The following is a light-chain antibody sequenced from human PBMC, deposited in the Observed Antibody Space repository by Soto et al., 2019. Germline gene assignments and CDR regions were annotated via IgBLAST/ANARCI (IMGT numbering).Light chain of an antibody. CDR1: QSISSW. CDR3: QQYVTAFRS. V-gene: IGKV1-5*03. CDR2: KAS. J-gene: IGKJ1*01. Sequence: DIQMTQSPSTLSASVGDRVTITCRASQSISSWLAWYQQKPGTAPKLLIYKASSLQSGVPSRFSGSGSGTEFTLTISSLQPDDFATYYCQQYVTAFRSFGHGTKVEFK.